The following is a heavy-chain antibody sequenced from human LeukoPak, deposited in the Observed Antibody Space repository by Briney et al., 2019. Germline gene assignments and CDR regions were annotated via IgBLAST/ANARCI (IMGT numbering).Heavy chain of an antibody. V-gene: IGHV3-23*01. CDR2: ISGSGGST. D-gene: IGHD2-15*01. CDR1: GFTFSSYA. J-gene: IGHJ4*02. Sequence: GGSLRLSCAASGFTFSSYAMSWVRQAPGKGLEWVSAISGSGGSTYYADSVKGRFTISRDNSKNTLSLQINSLRAEDTAVYYCAKERSEVVVAATNYWGQGTLVTVSS. CDR3: AKERSEVVVAATNY.